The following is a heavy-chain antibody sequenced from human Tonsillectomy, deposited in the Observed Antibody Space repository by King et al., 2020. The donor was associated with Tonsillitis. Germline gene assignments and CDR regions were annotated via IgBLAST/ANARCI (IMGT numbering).Heavy chain of an antibody. CDR1: GFTFSSYA. D-gene: IGHD6-19*01. Sequence: VQLVESGGGLVQPGGSLRLSCAASGFTFSSYAMSWVRQAPGKGLEGVSGISNSGGNTYYADSVKGRFTISRDKSKNTLYLQMNSLRAGDTAAYYCAKDGHSSGGYYFDYWGQGTLVTVSS. CDR2: ISNSGGNT. CDR3: AKDGHSSGGYYFDY. V-gene: IGHV3-23*04. J-gene: IGHJ4*02.